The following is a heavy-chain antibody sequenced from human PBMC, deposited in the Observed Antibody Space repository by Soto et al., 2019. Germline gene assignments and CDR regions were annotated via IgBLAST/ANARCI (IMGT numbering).Heavy chain of an antibody. D-gene: IGHD1-26*01. CDR3: ARDGSGSYINTGGY. Sequence: GGSLRLSCAASGFTFSSYWMSWVRQAPGKGLEWVANIKQDGSEKYYVDSVKGRFTISRDNAKNSLYLQMNSLRAEDTAVYYCARDGSGSYINTGGYWGQGTLVTVSS. CDR2: IKQDGSEK. J-gene: IGHJ4*02. CDR1: GFTFSSYW. V-gene: IGHV3-7*04.